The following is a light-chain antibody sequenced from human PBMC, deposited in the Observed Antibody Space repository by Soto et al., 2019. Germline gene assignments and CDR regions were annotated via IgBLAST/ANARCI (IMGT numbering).Light chain of an antibody. CDR1: QSVSSY. V-gene: IGKV3-11*01. CDR2: DAS. J-gene: IGKJ5*01. Sequence: EFVLTHSPSTLYFSPGEPATLSCRASQSVSSYLAWYQQKPGQAPRLLIYDASNRATGIPARFSGTGSGTDFTLTINNLEPEDFAVYYCQVRTNWSIAFGRGTRLEIK. CDR3: QVRTNWSIA.